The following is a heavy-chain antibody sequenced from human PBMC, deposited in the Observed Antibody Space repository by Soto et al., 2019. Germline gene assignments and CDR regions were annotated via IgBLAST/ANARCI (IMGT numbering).Heavy chain of an antibody. J-gene: IGHJ4*02. CDR2: MCYTGST. CDR3: ARPGGSGWSYSDY. Sequence: PSETLSLTCAASGGSISSSSYCWSWIRQPPGKGLEWIGTMCYTGSTYYNPSLKSRVTISVDSSKSQFSLKLSSVTAADTAVYHCARPGGSGWSYSDYWGQGILVTVSS. V-gene: IGHV4-39*01. D-gene: IGHD6-19*01. CDR1: GGSISSSSYC.